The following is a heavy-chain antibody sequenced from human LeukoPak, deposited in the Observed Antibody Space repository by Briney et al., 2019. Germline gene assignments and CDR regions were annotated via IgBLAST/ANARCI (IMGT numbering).Heavy chain of an antibody. D-gene: IGHD3-3*01. V-gene: IGHV3-33*01. CDR3: ARNNHNYDFSVPTDY. Sequence: QTGGSLRLSCAASGFSFKNYGMHWVRQAPGKGLEWVAVIWYDGSNKYYADSVKGRFTISRDNSKNTLYLQMNSLRAEDTAVYYCARNNHNYDFSVPTDYWGQGTLVTVSS. J-gene: IGHJ4*02. CDR2: IWYDGSNK. CDR1: GFSFKNYG.